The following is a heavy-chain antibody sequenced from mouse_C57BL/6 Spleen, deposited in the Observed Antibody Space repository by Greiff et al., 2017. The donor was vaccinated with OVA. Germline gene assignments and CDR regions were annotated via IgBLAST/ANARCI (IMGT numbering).Heavy chain of an antibody. CDR1: GYTFTSYW. J-gene: IGHJ1*03. CDR2: IHPNSGST. CDR3: ARSVSGVGYWYFDV. D-gene: IGHD6-2*01. Sequence: VKLQQPGAELVKPGASVKLSCKASGYTFTSYWMHWVKQRPGQGLEWIGMIHPNSGSTNYNEKFKSKATLTVDKSSSTAYMQLSSLTSEDSAVYYCARSVSGVGYWYFDVWGTGTTVTVSS. V-gene: IGHV1-64*01.